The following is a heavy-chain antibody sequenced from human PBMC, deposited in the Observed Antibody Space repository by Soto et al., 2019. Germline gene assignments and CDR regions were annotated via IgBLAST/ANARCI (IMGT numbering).Heavy chain of an antibody. CDR1: GGSISSGGYS. V-gene: IGHV4-30-2*01. D-gene: IGHD2-2*01. CDR3: ARVPDR. CDR2: IYHSGST. J-gene: IGHJ4*02. Sequence: PSETLSLTCAVSGGSISSGGYSWSWIRQPPGKGLEWIGYIYHSGSTYYNPSLKSRVTISVDRSKNQFSLKLSSVTAADTAVYYCARVPDRWGQGTLVSGSS.